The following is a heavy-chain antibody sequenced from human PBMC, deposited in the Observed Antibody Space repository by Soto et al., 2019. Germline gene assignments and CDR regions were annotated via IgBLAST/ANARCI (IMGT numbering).Heavy chain of an antibody. Sequence: SETLSLTCTVSGGSISSYYWSWIRQPAGQGLEWIGRIYSSGSTNYNPSLKSRVTMPVDTSKNQFSLKLSSVTAADTGVYYCSRAGQSGNSDLFDPWGQGTLVTVSS. V-gene: IGHV4-4*07. CDR1: GGSISSYY. CDR2: IYSSGST. D-gene: IGHD4-4*01. CDR3: SRAGQSGNSDLFDP. J-gene: IGHJ5*02.